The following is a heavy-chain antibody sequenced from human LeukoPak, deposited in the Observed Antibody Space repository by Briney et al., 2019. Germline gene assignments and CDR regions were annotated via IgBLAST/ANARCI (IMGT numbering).Heavy chain of an antibody. CDR2: FYSPGNI. D-gene: IGHD3-22*01. J-gene: IGHJ1*01. CDR1: GLTVTTTT. CDR3: ASARESCIGSTCYEYFHH. V-gene: IGHV3-53*01. Sequence: PGGCLRLSCAASGLTVTTTTIASVRQAPGRGLEWGSVFYSPGNIYYADSVHGRFTISRDISLNTFFLQMNSLRVEDTAVYYCASARESCIGSTCYEYFHHWGQGTPLRVSS.